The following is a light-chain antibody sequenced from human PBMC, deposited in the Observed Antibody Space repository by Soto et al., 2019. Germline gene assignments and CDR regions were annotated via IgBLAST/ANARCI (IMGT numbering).Light chain of an antibody. CDR1: QSLLHITGETF. J-gene: IGKJ5*01. Sequence: VMTQSPLSLSVTPGHPGSISCKASQSLLHITGETFLFWYLQKPGQSPQLLIYEVSTRVSGVPDRFSGSGSGTDFTLEISRVETDDVGIYYCMQSTQLPPTFGQGTRLEIK. V-gene: IGKV2D-29*02. CDR2: EVS. CDR3: MQSTQLPPT.